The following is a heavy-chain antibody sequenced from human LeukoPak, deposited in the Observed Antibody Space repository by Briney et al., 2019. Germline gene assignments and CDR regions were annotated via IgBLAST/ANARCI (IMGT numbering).Heavy chain of an antibody. CDR3: AREYRIGYSSGWYWFDP. D-gene: IGHD6-19*01. Sequence: ASLKVSCKASGYTFTSYGISWVRQAPGQRREWRGWISAYNGNTNYAQKLQGRVNMTTDTSTSTAYMELRSLRSGDTAVYYCAREYRIGYSSGWYWFDPWGQGTLVTVSS. V-gene: IGHV1-18*01. CDR2: ISAYNGNT. J-gene: IGHJ5*02. CDR1: GYTFTSYG.